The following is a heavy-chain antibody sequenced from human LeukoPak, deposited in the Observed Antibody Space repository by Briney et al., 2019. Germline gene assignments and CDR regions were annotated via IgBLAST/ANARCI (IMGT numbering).Heavy chain of an antibody. J-gene: IGHJ4*02. Sequence: SETLSLTRTVSGGSISSGSYYWSWIRQPAGKGLEWIGRIYTSGSTNYNPSLKSRVTISVDTSKNQFSLKLSSVTAADTAVYYCAREYQRYYFDYWGQGTLVTVSS. CDR1: GGSISSGSYY. CDR2: IYTSGST. V-gene: IGHV4-61*02. D-gene: IGHD2-2*01. CDR3: AREYQRYYFDY.